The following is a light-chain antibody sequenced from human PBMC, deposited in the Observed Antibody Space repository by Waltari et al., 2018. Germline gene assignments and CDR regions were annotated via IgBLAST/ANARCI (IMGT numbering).Light chain of an antibody. V-gene: IGLV3-1*01. J-gene: IGLJ1*01. Sequence: SFELTQPPSVSVSAGQTATITCSGDQLGNKYTSGYQQKPGQSPVVVIFQDKKRPSGIPERFSGSNSGNTATLTISGTQATDEADYYCQTWDATSTFVFGSGTTVSVL. CDR3: QTWDATSTFV. CDR2: QDK. CDR1: QLGNKY.